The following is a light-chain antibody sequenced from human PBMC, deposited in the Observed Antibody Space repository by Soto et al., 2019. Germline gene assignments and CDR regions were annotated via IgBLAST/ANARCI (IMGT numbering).Light chain of an antibody. J-gene: IGKJ2*01. CDR1: QSVSSSY. Sequence: EIVLTQSPGTLSLSPGERATLSCRASQSVSSSYLAWYQQKPGQAPRLLIYGASSRATGIPDRFSGSGSGTDFTLTISRLEPEDVAVYYCQQYGNHRFVTVGQGTKLEIK. CDR3: QQYGNHRFVT. CDR2: GAS. V-gene: IGKV3-20*01.